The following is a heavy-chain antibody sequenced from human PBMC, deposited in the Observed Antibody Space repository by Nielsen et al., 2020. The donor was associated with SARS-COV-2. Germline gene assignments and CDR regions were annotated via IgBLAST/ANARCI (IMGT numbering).Heavy chain of an antibody. CDR2: IFYSGII. V-gene: IGHV4-39*01. Sequence: SETLSLTCTVSGDSIRSNGFYWGWIRQPPGKGLEWIGSIFYSGIIKYNPSLKSRVSISVDTSKNQFSLKLSSVTAADTAVYYCASDHYYDESGYHYDVGLFDPWRHGILVTVSS. CDR3: ASDHYYDESGYHYDVGLFDP. CDR1: GDSIRSNGFY. D-gene: IGHD3-22*01. J-gene: IGHJ5*02.